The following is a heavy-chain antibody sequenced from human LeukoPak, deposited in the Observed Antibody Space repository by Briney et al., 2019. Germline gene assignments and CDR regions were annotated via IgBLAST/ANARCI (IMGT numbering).Heavy chain of an antibody. CDR3: ANARGGGNWFDP. Sequence: ASVKVSCKASGYTFTSYGISWVRQAPGQGLEWMGWISAYNGNTNYAQKLQGRVTMTTDTSTSTAYMEMRSLRSDDTAVYYCANARGGGNWFDPWGQGTLVTVSS. V-gene: IGHV1-18*01. CDR2: ISAYNGNT. D-gene: IGHD3-10*01. J-gene: IGHJ5*02. CDR1: GYTFTSYG.